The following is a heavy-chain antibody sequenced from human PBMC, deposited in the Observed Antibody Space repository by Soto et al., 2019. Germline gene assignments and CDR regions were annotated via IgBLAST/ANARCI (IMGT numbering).Heavy chain of an antibody. CDR2: IVVGSGNT. J-gene: IGHJ6*03. CDR3: AALSRSTWSQIAYYMDV. Sequence: SVKVSFKASGFTFTSSAMQWVRQARGQRLEWIGWIVVGSGNTNYAQKFQERVTITRDMSTSTAYMELSSLRSEDTAVYYCAALSRSTWSQIAYYMDVWGKETTFTVSS. V-gene: IGHV1-58*02. CDR1: GFTFTSSA. D-gene: IGHD6-13*01.